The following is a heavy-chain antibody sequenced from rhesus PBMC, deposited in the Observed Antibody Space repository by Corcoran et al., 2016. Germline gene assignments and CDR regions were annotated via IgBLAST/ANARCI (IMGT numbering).Heavy chain of an antibody. D-gene: IGHD3-16*01. CDR3: ARVLLSEYVDY. J-gene: IGHJ4*01. Sequence: QVTLKEPGPALVKPTQTLTLTCTFSGFSPSTSGMGLGWYLQPSRKTLEWLALIYWDDDKRYSTSLKSRLTISKDTSKNHVVLTMTNMDPVDTATYYCARVLLSEYVDYWGQGVLVTVSS. CDR2: IYWDDDK. CDR1: GFSPSTSGMG. V-gene: IGHV2-1*01.